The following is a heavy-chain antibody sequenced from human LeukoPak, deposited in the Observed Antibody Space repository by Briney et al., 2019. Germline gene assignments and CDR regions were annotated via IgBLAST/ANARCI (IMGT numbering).Heavy chain of an antibody. J-gene: IGHJ6*03. CDR2: IYYSGST. CDR3: ARVSCSGGSCHMANYYYYMDV. V-gene: IGHV4-59*01. D-gene: IGHD2-15*01. CDR1: GGSLSSYY. Sequence: SETLSLTCTVSGGSLSSYYWSWIRQPPGKGLEWIGYIYYSGSTNYNPSLKSRVTISVDTSKNQFSLKLSSVTAADTAVYYCARVSCSGGSCHMANYYYYMDVWGKGTTVTISS.